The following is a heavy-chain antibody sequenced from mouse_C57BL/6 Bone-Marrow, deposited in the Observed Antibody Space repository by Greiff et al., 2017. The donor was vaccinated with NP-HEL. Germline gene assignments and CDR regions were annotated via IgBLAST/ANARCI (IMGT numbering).Heavy chain of an antibody. D-gene: IGHD2-1*01. CDR3: ARGNLLWSLDY. CDR2: IYPGDGDT. J-gene: IGHJ2*01. V-gene: IGHV1-80*01. Sequence: QVQLQQSGAELVKPGASVKISCKASGYAFSSYWMNWVKQRPGKGLEWIGQIYPGDGDTNYNGKFKGKATLTADKSSSTAYMPLSSLTSEDSAVYFCARGNLLWSLDYGGQGTTLTVTS. CDR1: GYAFSSYW.